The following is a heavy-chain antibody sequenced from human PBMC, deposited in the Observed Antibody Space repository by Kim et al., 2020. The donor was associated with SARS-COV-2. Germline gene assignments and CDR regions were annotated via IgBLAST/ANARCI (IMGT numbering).Heavy chain of an antibody. Sequence: GGSLRLSCAASGFTFSSYEMNWVRQAPGKGLEWVSYISSSGSTIYYADSVKGRFTISRDNAKNSLYLQMNSLRAEDTAVYYCARGPHGLWFGEPRSGYYYCGMDVWGQGTTVTVSS. V-gene: IGHV3-48*03. D-gene: IGHD3-10*01. J-gene: IGHJ6*02. CDR3: ARGPHGLWFGEPRSGYYYCGMDV. CDR1: GFTFSSYE. CDR2: ISSSGSTI.